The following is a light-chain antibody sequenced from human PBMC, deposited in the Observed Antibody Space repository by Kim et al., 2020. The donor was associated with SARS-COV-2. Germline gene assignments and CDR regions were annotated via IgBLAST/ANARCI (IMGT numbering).Light chain of an antibody. CDR1: SYNIGNNY. CDR3: GTWDSRLNSAV. Sequence: GQEVTISCSGSSYNIGNNYVAWYQQLPGTAPKLLIFDNNLRPSGIPDRFSASKSGTSATLDITGLQTGDEADYFCGTWDSRLNSAVFGGGTQLTVL. V-gene: IGLV1-51*01. CDR2: DNN. J-gene: IGLJ7*01.